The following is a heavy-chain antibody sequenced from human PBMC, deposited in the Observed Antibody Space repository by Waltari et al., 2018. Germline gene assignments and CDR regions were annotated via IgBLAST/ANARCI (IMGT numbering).Heavy chain of an antibody. CDR2: IYYTGST. V-gene: IGHV4-59*01. CDR3: ARGHLNSPFDD. J-gene: IGHJ3*01. CDR1: VAAISGYY. D-gene: IGHD1-7*01. Sequence: VQLQESDPGLVKPSETLSLTCSVSVAAISGYYVSGIRQAPGKKREWIGNIYYTGSTNYTPSRKSRATISLDTSKNQLSLQLDSMTAADTAVYYCARGHLNSPFDDWGQGAMVAVSS.